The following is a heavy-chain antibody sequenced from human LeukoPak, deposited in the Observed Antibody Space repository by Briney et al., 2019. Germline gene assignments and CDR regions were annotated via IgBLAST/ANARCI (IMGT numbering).Heavy chain of an antibody. Sequence: GGSLRLSCAASGFTFSSYGMSWVRQAPGKGLEWVSAISGSGGSTYYADSVKGRFTISRDNAKNSLYLQMNSLRAEDTAVYYCARGWQWLPNWFDPWGQGTLVTVSS. V-gene: IGHV3-23*01. CDR3: ARGWQWLPNWFDP. CDR1: GFTFSSYG. D-gene: IGHD6-19*01. CDR2: ISGSGGST. J-gene: IGHJ5*02.